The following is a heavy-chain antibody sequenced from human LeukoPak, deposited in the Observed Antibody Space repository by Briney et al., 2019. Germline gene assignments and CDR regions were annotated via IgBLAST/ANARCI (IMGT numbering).Heavy chain of an antibody. J-gene: IGHJ6*02. Sequence: SETLSLTCTVSGDSISNSAYYWVWIRQPPGKGLEWIGTITNTGNTYSNPSLKSRVTISVDTSKTQISLKLTSVTAADTAVFYCARKTPGTSVDVWGQGTPVTVSS. CDR3: ARKTPGTSVDV. CDR1: GDSISNSAYY. D-gene: IGHD3-10*01. V-gene: IGHV4-39*01. CDR2: ITNTGNT.